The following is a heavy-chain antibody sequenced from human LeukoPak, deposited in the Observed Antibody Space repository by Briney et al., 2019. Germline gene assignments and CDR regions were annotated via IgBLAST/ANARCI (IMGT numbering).Heavy chain of an antibody. Sequence: GGSLRLSCAASGFTFSSYAMHWVRQAPGKGLEWVAVISYDGSNKYYADSVKGRFTISRDNSKNTLYLQMNSLRAEDTAVYYCARDSSGYQWGQGTLVTVSS. J-gene: IGHJ4*02. CDR3: ARDSSGYQ. CDR1: GFTFSSYA. CDR2: ISYDGSNK. D-gene: IGHD3-22*01. V-gene: IGHV3-30*04.